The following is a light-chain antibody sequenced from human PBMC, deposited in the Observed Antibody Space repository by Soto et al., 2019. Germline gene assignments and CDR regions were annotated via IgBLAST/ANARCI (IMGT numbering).Light chain of an antibody. Sequence: AIAMPQYPSSHSAPPGDRVTITFRASQGISSYLAWYQQKPGQAPKLLIYDASTLESGVPSRFSGSGSGTDFTLTISSLQPDDFATYYCQQYNTFWTFGQGTKVDIK. J-gene: IGKJ1*01. V-gene: IGKV1-8*01. CDR1: QGISSY. CDR3: QQYNTFWT. CDR2: DAS.